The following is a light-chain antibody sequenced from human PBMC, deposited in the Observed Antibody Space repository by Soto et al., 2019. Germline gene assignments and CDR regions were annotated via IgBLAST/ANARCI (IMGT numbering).Light chain of an antibody. J-gene: IGLJ3*02. CDR3: MCYAGGNNWV. CDR2: DVT. Sequence: QSALTQPPSASGYPGQSVTISCTGTSSDVGTHGYVSWYQQHAGKAPKLMIYDVTKRPSGVPDRFSGSKSANTASLTVSGLQAEDEADYYCMCYAGGNNWVSGGGTKVTVL. CDR1: SSDVGTHGY. V-gene: IGLV2-8*01.